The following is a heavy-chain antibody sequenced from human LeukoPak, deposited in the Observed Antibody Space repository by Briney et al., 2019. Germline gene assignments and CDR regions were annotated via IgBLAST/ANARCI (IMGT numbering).Heavy chain of an antibody. D-gene: IGHD2-15*01. CDR3: ARDRSEGYDAFDI. CDR1: GYTFTSYD. V-gene: IGHV1-69*04. CDR2: IIPILGIA. Sequence: SVKVSCKASGYTFTSYDITWVRQAPGQGLEWMGRIIPILGIAKYAQKFQGRVTITADKSTSTAYMELSSLRSEDTAVYYCARDRSEGYDAFDIWGQGTMVTVSS. J-gene: IGHJ3*02.